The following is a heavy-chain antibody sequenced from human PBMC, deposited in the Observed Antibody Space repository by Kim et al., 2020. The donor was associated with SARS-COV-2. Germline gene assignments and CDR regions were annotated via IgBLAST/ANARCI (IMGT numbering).Heavy chain of an antibody. CDR3: ARDTSRYFDWLPYGMDV. CDR1: GFTVSSNY. V-gene: IGHV3-7*01. CDR2: IKQDGSEK. D-gene: IGHD3-9*01. J-gene: IGHJ6*01. Sequence: GGSLRLSCAASGFTVSSNYMSWVRQAPGKGLEWVANIKQDGSEKYYVDSVKGRFTISRDNAKNSLYLQMNSLRAEDTAVYYCARDTSRYFDWLPYGMDV.